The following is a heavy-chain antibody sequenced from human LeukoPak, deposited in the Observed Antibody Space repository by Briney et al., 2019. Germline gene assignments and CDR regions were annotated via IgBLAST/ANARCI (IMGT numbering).Heavy chain of an antibody. D-gene: IGHD1-14*01. CDR1: GFTFSSYA. J-gene: IGHJ4*02. Sequence: GGSLRLSCAASGFTFSSYAMTWVRQAPGKGLEWVSAISGSGGTTYYADSVKGRFTISRHNSKNTLYLQMNSLRAEDTAVYYCARGVPELGCFDYWGQGTLVTVSS. CDR3: ARGVPELGCFDY. V-gene: IGHV3-23*01. CDR2: ISGSGGTT.